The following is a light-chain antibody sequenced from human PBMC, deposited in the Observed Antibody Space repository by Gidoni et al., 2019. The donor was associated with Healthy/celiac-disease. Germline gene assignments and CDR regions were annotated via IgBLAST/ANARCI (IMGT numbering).Light chain of an antibody. CDR2: GAS. Sequence: EIVLTPPPGTLSLSPGERATLSCRAGQSVSSSYLAWYQQKPGQAPRLLIYGASSRATGIPDRFSGSGSGTDFTLTISRLEPEDFAVYYCQQYGSSPQTFGQGTKVEIK. CDR3: QQYGSSPQT. V-gene: IGKV3-20*01. CDR1: QSVSSSY. J-gene: IGKJ1*01.